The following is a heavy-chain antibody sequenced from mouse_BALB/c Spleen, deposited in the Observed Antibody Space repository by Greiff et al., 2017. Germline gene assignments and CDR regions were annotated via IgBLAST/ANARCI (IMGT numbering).Heavy chain of an antibody. CDR3: ARSTMITTNAMDY. V-gene: IGHV5-9-4*01. CDR1: GFTFSSYA. CDR2: ISSGGSYT. D-gene: IGHD2-4*01. Sequence: EVMLVESGGGLVKPGGSLKLSCAASGFTFSSYAMSWVRQSPEKRLEWVAEISSGGSYTYYPDTVTGRFTISRDNAKNTLYLEMSSLRSEDTAMYYCARSTMITTNAMDYWGQGTSVTVSS. J-gene: IGHJ4*01.